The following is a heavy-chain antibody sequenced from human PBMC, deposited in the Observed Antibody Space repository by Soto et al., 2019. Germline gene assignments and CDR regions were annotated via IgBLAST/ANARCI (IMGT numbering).Heavy chain of an antibody. CDR1: GFTFSSYA. D-gene: IGHD6-25*01. CDR2: ISYDGSNK. CDR3: ARDRLYAFDI. V-gene: IGHV3-30-3*01. J-gene: IGHJ3*02. Sequence: QVQLVESGGGVVQPGRSLRLSCAASGFTFSSYAMHWVRQAPGKGLEWVAVISYDGSNKYYADSVKGRFTISRDNSKNTLYLQMNRLRAEDTAVYYCARDRLYAFDIWGQGTMVTVSS.